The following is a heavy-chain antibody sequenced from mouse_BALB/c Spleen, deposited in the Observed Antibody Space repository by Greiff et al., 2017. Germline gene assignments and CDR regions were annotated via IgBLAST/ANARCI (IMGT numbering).Heavy chain of an antibody. CDR2: ISDGGSYT. Sequence: EVHLVESGGGLVKPGGSLKLSCAASGFTFSDYYMYWVRQTPEKRLEWVATISDGGSYTYYPDSVKGRFTISRDNAKNNLYLQMSSLKSEDTAMYYCARGGPPWYFDVWGAGTTVTVSS. CDR1: GFTFSDYY. J-gene: IGHJ1*01. CDR3: ARGGPPWYFDV. V-gene: IGHV5-4*02.